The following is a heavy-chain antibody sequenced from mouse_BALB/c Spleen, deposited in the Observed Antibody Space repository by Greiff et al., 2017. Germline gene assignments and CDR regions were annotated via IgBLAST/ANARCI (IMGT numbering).Heavy chain of an antibody. CDR1: GFTFSSYA. CDR3: ARQEYGNPYYAMDY. D-gene: IGHD2-10*02. J-gene: IGHJ4*01. V-gene: IGHV5-9-3*01. Sequence: EVKLMESGGGLVKPGGSLKLSCAASGFTFSSYAMSWVRQTPEKRLEWVATISSGGSYTYYPDSVKGRFTISRDNAKNTLYLQMSSLRSEDTAMYYCARQEYGNPYYAMDYWGQGTSVTVSS. CDR2: ISSGGSYT.